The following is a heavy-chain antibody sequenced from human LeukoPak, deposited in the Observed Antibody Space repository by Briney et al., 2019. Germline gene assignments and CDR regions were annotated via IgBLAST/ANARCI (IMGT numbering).Heavy chain of an antibody. CDR1: GFTFSRYG. CDR2: ASPDGDTT. D-gene: IGHD3-16*01. J-gene: IGHJ4*02. CDR3: AKEGSTTFREDFDC. Sequence: GRSLRLSCAASGFTFSRYGMHWVRQAPGKGLERVAVASPDGDTTYYADSVKGRFTISKDNSRNTLYLQMNSLRAEDTAVYYCAKEGSTTFREDFDCWGQGTLVIVSS. V-gene: IGHV3-30*18.